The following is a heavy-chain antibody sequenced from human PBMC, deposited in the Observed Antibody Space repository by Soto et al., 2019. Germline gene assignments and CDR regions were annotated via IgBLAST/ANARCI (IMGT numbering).Heavy chain of an antibody. J-gene: IGHJ4*02. V-gene: IGHV1-69*01. CDR1: GGTFSSYA. CDR2: IIPIFGTA. D-gene: IGHD2-15*01. CDR3: ASGRGCSGGSCYSDFDY. Sequence: QVQLVQSGAEVEKPGSSVKVSCKASGGTFSSYAISWVRQAPGQGLEWMGGIIPIFGTANYAQKFQGRVTITADESTSTAYMELSSLRSEDTAVYYCASGRGCSGGSCYSDFDYWGQGTLVTVSS.